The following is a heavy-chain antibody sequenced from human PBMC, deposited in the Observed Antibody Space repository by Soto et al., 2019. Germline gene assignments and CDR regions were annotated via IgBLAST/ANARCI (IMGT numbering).Heavy chain of an antibody. CDR1: GYTFTSYG. J-gene: IGHJ4*03. CDR2: ISAYNGNT. D-gene: IGHD3-9*01. V-gene: IGHV1-18*01. CDR3: ARIGILTSSGQSYFDY. Sequence: VQLVQSGAEVKKPGASVKVSCKASGYTFTSYGISWVRQAPGQGLEWMGWISAYNGNTNYAQKLQGRVTMTTDTSTSTTYMGLRSLTSDDTAVYYCARIGILTSSGQSYFDYWGQGTLVTVSS.